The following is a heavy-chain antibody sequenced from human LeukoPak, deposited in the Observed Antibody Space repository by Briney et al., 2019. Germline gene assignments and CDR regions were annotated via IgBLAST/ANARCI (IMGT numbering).Heavy chain of an antibody. Sequence: EPSQTLSLTCTVSGGSISSGGYYWSWIRQHPGKGLEWIGYIYYSGSTYYNPSLKSRVTISVDTSKNQFSLKLSSVTAADTAVHYCARARLGYCTNGVCYGLDYWGQGTLVTVSS. CDR3: ARARLGYCTNGVCYGLDY. J-gene: IGHJ4*02. V-gene: IGHV4-31*03. CDR1: GGSISSGGYY. D-gene: IGHD2-8*01. CDR2: IYYSGST.